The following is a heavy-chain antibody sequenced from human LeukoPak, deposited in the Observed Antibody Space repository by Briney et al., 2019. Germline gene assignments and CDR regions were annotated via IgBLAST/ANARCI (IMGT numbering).Heavy chain of an antibody. J-gene: IGHJ5*02. CDR2: NYYSGST. CDR1: GGSISSYY. V-gene: IGHV4-59*01. D-gene: IGHD3-10*01. Sequence: PSETLSLTCTVSGGSISSYYWSWIRQPPGKGLEWIWYNYYSGSTNYNPSLKSRVTISVDTSKNQFSLKLSSVTAADTAVYYCARPNYYGSGSYWFDPWGQGTLVTVSS. CDR3: ARPNYYGSGSYWFDP.